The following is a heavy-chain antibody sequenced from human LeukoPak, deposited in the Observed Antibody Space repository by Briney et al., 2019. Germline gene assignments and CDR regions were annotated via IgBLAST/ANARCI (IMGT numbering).Heavy chain of an antibody. CDR1: GGSFSGYY. CDR3: AREGRYCSGGTCYGFDY. Sequence: SETLSLTCAVYGGSFSGYYWSWIRQPPGKGLEWIGEINHSGSTNYNPSLRSRVTVSVHTSKNQLSLKPSSVTAADTAVYYCAREGRYCSGGTCYGFDYWGQGTLVTVSS. J-gene: IGHJ4*02. V-gene: IGHV4-34*01. D-gene: IGHD2-15*01. CDR2: INHSGST.